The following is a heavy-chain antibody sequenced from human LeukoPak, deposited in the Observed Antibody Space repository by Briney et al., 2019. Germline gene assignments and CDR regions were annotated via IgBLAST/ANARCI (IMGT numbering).Heavy chain of an antibody. CDR3: ASTAVIASDH. J-gene: IGHJ4*02. CDR1: GFSFSDYY. V-gene: IGHV3-11*01. Sequence: GGSLRLSCAASGFSFSDYYMSWIRQAPGKGLEWVSYISNTGNTEYYADSVKGRFTISRDNTKNSLYLQMDSLRAEDTAVYYCASTAVIASDHWGQGTLVTVSS. CDR2: ISNTGNTE. D-gene: IGHD4-17*01.